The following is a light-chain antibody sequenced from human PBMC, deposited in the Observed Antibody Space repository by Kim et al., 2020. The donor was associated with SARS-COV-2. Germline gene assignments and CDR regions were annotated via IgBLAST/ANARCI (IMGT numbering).Light chain of an antibody. CDR3: QQSYSTFMYT. J-gene: IGKJ2*01. CDR1: QSISTS. Sequence: ASVGDYATITCRASQSISTSLNWYQQRPRKAPKLLIYAASTLQSGVASRFSGSGSGTDFTLNISSLQPDDFATYYCQQSYSTFMYTFGQGTKLEI. CDR2: AAS. V-gene: IGKV1-39*01.